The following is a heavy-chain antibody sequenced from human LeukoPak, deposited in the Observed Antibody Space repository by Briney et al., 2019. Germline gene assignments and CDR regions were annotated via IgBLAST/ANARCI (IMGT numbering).Heavy chain of an antibody. CDR2: IYYSGST. V-gene: IGHV4-59*01. D-gene: IGHD6-19*01. J-gene: IGHJ4*02. CDR3: ARVGSGWFRFDY. Sequence: KASETLSLTCTVSGGSISSYYWSWIRQPPGKGLEWIGYIYYSGSTNYNPSLKSRVTISVDTSKNQFSLKLSSVTAADTAVYYCARVGSGWFRFDYWGQGTLVTVSS. CDR1: GGSISSYY.